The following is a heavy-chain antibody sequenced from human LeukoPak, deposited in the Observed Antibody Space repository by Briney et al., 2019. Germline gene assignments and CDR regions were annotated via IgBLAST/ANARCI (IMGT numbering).Heavy chain of an antibody. CDR3: AREPFPGDYYDSSGYDY. CDR2: INPNSGGT. V-gene: IGHV1-2*02. J-gene: IGHJ4*02. Sequence: GASVKVSCKASGYTFTGYYMHWVRQAPGQGLEWMGWINPNSGGTNYAQKFQGRVTMTRDTSISTAYMELSRLRSDDTAVYYCAREPFPGDYYDSSGYDYWGQGTLVTVSS. CDR1: GYTFTGYY. D-gene: IGHD3-22*01.